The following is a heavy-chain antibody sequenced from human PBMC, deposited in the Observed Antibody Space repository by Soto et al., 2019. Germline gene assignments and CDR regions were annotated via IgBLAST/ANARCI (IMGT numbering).Heavy chain of an antibody. CDR2: ISAYNGNT. D-gene: IGHD6-13*01. V-gene: IGHV1-18*01. CDR3: ARERPLIAAAGRYGMDV. J-gene: IGHJ6*02. Sequence: ASVKVSCKASGYTFTSYGMSWVRQAPGQGLEWMGWISAYNGNTNYAQKLQGRVTMTTDTSTSTAYRELRSLRSDDTAVYYCARERPLIAAAGRYGMDVWGQGTTVTVSS. CDR1: GYTFTSYG.